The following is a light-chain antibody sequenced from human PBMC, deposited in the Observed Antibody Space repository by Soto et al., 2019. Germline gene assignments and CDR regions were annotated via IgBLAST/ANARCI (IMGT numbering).Light chain of an antibody. CDR2: RAS. V-gene: IGKV3-15*01. CDR3: QQYNNWPPYT. J-gene: IGKJ2*01. CDR1: QSVSSN. Sequence: EIVMTQSPATLSVSPGERATLSCRASQSVSSNLAWYQQKPGQAPRLLIYRASTRATGIPARFSGSGSGTEFTLTISSLQSEEFAVYYCQQYNNWPPYTFGQGTKLEIK.